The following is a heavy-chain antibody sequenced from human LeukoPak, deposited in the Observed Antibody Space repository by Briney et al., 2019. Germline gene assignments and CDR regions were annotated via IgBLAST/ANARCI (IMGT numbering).Heavy chain of an antibody. CDR1: GFTFMNFG. V-gene: IGHV3-30*02. J-gene: IGHJ4*02. CDR2: IRYDGSLK. Sequence: GGSLRLSCAPSGFTFMNFGLHWLRQTPGKGLEWVAFIRYDGSLKDYADSVKGRFTVARDNSKNTVSLQMNSLRPEDAAVYYCAKDAVALQDEYYFDSWGPGTLVTVSS. D-gene: IGHD2/OR15-2a*01. CDR3: AKDAVALQDEYYFDS.